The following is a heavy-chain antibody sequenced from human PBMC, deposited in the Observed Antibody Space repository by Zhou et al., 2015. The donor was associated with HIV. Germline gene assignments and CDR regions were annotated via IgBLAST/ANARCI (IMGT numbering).Heavy chain of an antibody. Sequence: EVQLVESGGRLGPAWGGSLRLSCEVSGFIFSDSAMHWVRQASGKGLEWIGRIDTKDDKYRVLYSASLRGKVTISRDDSRDTVYLHMKGLTTEDTAKYYCWGDLNRREVRGGRGALVHRLL. CDR3: WGDLNRREVR. V-gene: IGHV3-73*01. CDR2: IDTKDDKYRV. J-gene: IGHJ4*02. CDR1: GFIFSDSA. D-gene: IGHD2-2*01.